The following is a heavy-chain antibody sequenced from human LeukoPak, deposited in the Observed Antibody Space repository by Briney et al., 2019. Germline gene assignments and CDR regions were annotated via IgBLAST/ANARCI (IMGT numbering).Heavy chain of an antibody. CDR1: GFTFSSYS. CDR3: ARDVDFSFDY. Sequence: GGSLRLSCAASGFTFSSYSMNWVRQAPGKGLEWVSSIGSSSTYIYYADSVKGRFTVSRDNAEDSVYLQMNSLRVEDTAVYYCARDVDFSFDYWGQGILVTVSS. V-gene: IGHV3-21*01. D-gene: IGHD3/OR15-3a*01. CDR2: IGSSSTYI. J-gene: IGHJ4*02.